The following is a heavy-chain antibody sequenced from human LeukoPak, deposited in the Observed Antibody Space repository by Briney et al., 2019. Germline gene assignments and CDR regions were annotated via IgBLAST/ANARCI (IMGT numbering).Heavy chain of an antibody. CDR1: GGSFSGYY. D-gene: IGHD4-17*01. Sequence: SETLSLTCAVYGGSFSGYYWSWIRQPPGKGLEWIGEINHSGSTNYNPSLKSRVTISVDTSKNQSSLKLSSVTAADTAVYYCARVGSYGDYVLDYWGQGTLVTVSS. J-gene: IGHJ4*02. CDR3: ARVGSYGDYVLDY. CDR2: INHSGST. V-gene: IGHV4-34*01.